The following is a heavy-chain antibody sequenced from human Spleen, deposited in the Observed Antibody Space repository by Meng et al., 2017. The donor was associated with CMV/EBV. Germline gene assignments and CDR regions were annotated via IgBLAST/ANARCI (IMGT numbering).Heavy chain of an antibody. V-gene: IGHV3-15*01. CDR1: GFIFSNAW. CDR3: ATGRYFDH. Sequence: CAGSGFIFSNAWMNWVRQAPGKGLEWVGRIKSKPNGGTIDYAAPVKDKFTISRDDSKNTVYLQMNSLKTEDSAVYYCATGRYFDHWGQGTLVTVSS. J-gene: IGHJ4*02. CDR2: IKSKPNGGTI.